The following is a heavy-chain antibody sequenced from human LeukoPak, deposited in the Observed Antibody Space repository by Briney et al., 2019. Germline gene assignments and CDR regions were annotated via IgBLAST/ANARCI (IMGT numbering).Heavy chain of an antibody. J-gene: IGHJ6*03. D-gene: IGHD3-10*01. V-gene: IGHV4-59*01. CDR2: IYYGGST. CDR1: GGSISSYY. Sequence: SETLSLTCTVSGGSISSYYWSWIRQPPGKGLEWIGYIYYGGSTNYNPSLKSRVTISVDTSKNQFSLKLSSVTAADTAVYYCARVEGGYGSGRRENYYYYYMDVWGKGTTVTISS. CDR3: ARVEGGYGSGRRENYYYYYMDV.